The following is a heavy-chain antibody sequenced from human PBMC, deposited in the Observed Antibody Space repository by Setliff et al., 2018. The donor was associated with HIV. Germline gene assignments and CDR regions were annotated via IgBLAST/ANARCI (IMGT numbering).Heavy chain of an antibody. CDR2: ISGSGGST. J-gene: IGHJ4*02. D-gene: IGHD2-2*01. CDR1: GFTFSSYA. V-gene: IGHV3-23*01. Sequence: GGSLRLSCAASGFTFSSYAMSWVRQAPGKGLEWVSAISGSGGSTYYADSVKGRFTISRDNSKNTLYLQMNSLRAEDTAVYYCAKALGYCSSTSCYCWGQGALVTVSS. CDR3: AKALGYCSSTSCYC.